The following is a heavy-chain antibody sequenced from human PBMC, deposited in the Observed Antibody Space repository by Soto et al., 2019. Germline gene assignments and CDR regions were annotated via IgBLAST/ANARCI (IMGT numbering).Heavy chain of an antibody. CDR1: GVTMRAYY. Sequence: SEALSLRSNASGVTMRAYYWNGLRQTPGKTLEWIGSIYYTGGTNYNPSLKSRVTISVDTSKNHFSLKFNSLTAADTAVYYCASGTLSTIAAPDSWGQGTLVTVS. CDR2: IYYTGGT. D-gene: IGHD6-13*01. J-gene: IGHJ4*02. CDR3: ASGTLSTIAAPDS. V-gene: IGHV4-59*01.